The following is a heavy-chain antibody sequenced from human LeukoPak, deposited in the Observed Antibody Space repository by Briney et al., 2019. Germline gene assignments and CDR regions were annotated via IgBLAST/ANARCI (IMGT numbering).Heavy chain of an antibody. V-gene: IGHV3-7*01. J-gene: IGHJ4*02. CDR1: GFTFSSYW. CDR3: ARSRLFFDY. Sequence: PGGSLRLSCGASGFTFSSYWMSWVRQAPGKGLEWVANINQDGSEKYYVDSVKGRFTISRDNAKNSLYLQMNSLRADDTAVYYCARSRLFFDYWGQGTLVTVSS. D-gene: IGHD4/OR15-4a*01. CDR2: INQDGSEK.